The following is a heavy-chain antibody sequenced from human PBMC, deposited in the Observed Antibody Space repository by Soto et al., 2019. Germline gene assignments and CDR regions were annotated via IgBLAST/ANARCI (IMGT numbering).Heavy chain of an antibody. CDR2: ISGGAEGA. Sequence: EVQLLESGGGLVQPGGALRLSCAASGFTFSSHAMSWVRQAPGKGLEWLSSISGGAEGAYYADSVKGRFTISRDNSKNTLYLQMNSLRAEDTAVYYCARDLWWYLHWGQGTLVPVSS. CDR1: GFTFSSHA. D-gene: IGHD2-15*01. V-gene: IGHV3-23*01. CDR3: ARDLWWYLH. J-gene: IGHJ4*02.